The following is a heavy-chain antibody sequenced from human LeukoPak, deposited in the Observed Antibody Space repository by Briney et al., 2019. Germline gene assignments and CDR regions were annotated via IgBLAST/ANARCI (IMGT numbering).Heavy chain of an antibody. V-gene: IGHV1-2*02. Sequence: ASVKLSCKTSGYTFTGYYIHWVRQAPGQGLEWMGWITPDRGDKNYAQKFKGRVTMTRDTSIGTPYMELSSLRSDDTAVYYCATRVVAGRPYYFDHWGQGTLVTVSS. D-gene: IGHD6-19*01. CDR2: ITPDRGDK. CDR3: ATRVVAGRPYYFDH. J-gene: IGHJ4*02. CDR1: GYTFTGYY.